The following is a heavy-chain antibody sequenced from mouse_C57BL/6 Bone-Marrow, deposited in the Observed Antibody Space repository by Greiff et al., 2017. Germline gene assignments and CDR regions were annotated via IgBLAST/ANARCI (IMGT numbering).Heavy chain of an antibody. CDR1: GYTFTDCY. V-gene: IGHV1-75*01. CDR3: ARGAVWFHYAMDY. J-gene: IGHJ4*01. D-gene: IGHD2-10*02. CDR2: IFPGSGST. Sequence: QVQLQQSGPELVKPGASVKISCKASGYTFTDCYINWVKQRPGPGLEWIGWIFPGSGSTSYNEQFKGKATLTVDKSSSTDYMLLSSLTSEDAAVYVSARGAVWFHYAMDYWGQGTSVTVSS.